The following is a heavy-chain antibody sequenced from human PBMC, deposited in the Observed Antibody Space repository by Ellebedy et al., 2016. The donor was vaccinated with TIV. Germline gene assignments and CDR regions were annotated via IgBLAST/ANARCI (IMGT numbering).Heavy chain of an antibody. V-gene: IGHV3-21*05. J-gene: IGHJ4*02. Sequence: GESLKISCAASGFTFNTYSMNWVRQSPGKGLQCLAYISISFNIYYADSVKGRVTISRDNAKNSLYLQMNSLRAEDTAVYYCARGYASPNYWGQGTLVTVSS. CDR2: ISISFNI. D-gene: IGHD2-8*01. CDR1: GFTFNTYS. CDR3: ARGYASPNY.